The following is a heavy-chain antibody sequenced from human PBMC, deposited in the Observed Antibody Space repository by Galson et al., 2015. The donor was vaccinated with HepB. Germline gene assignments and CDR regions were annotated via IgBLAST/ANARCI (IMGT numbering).Heavy chain of an antibody. J-gene: IGHJ6*02. CDR1: GYTFTGYY. CDR3: VRTLAAAGTGMDV. Sequence: SVKVSCKASGYTFTGYYMHWVRQAPGQGLEWMGWINPNSGGTNYAQKFQGRVTMTRDTSISTAYMELSRLRSEDTAVYYCVRTLAAAGTGMDVWGQGTTVTVSS. V-gene: IGHV1-2*02. D-gene: IGHD6-13*01. CDR2: INPNSGGT.